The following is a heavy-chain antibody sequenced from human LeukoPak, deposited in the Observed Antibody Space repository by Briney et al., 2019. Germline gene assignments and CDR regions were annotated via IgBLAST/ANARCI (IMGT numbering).Heavy chain of an antibody. D-gene: IGHD5-24*01. V-gene: IGHV1-18*01. CDR1: GYTFTSYG. Sequence: GASVKVSCKASGYTFTSYGISWVRQAPGQGLEWMGWISAYNGNTNYAQKLQGRVTMTTDTSTSTAYMELRSLRSDDTAVYYCASTSEMATTNYYYYYGMDVWGQGTTVTVSS. CDR2: ISAYNGNT. J-gene: IGHJ6*02. CDR3: ASTSEMATTNYYYYYGMDV.